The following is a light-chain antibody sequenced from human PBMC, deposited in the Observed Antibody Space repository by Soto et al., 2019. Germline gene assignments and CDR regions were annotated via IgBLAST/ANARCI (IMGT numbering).Light chain of an antibody. CDR2: EVV. CDR3: KSYAGSNTYV. CDR1: XXXIGVYDF. V-gene: IGLV2-8*01. J-gene: IGLJ1*01. Sequence: QSALTQPPSASGSPGQSVTXXXTXXXXXIGVYDFVSWYQHHPGKAPRLIIYEVVQRPSGVPDRFSGSKSGNTASLTVSGLQAADEADYFCKSYAGSNTYVFGSGTKLTVL.